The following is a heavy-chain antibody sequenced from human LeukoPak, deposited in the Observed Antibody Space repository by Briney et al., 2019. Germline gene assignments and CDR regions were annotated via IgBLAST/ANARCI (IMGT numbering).Heavy chain of an antibody. D-gene: IGHD5-24*01. Sequence: SVKVSCKASGGTFSSYAISWVRQAPGQGLEWMGRIIPILGIANYAQKFQGRVTMTTDTSTSTAYMELRSLSSDDTAVYYCASVLSREGYFDYWGQGTLVTVSS. CDR3: ASVLSREGYFDY. CDR2: IIPILGIA. CDR1: GGTFSSYA. V-gene: IGHV1-69*04. J-gene: IGHJ4*02.